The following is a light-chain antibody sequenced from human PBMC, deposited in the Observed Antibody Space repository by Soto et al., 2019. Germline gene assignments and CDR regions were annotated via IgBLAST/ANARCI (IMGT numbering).Light chain of an antibody. V-gene: IGKV3-20*01. CDR2: GAS. J-gene: IGKJ2*01. CDR3: QQYGSSMYT. CDR1: QSVSSSY. Sequence: EIVLTQSPGTLSLSPGERATLSCRASQSVSSSYLAWYQQKPGQAPRLLIYGASSRATGIPDRFSGSGSGTDFTLTISRLAPEDFAVYYCQQYGSSMYTFGQGTK.